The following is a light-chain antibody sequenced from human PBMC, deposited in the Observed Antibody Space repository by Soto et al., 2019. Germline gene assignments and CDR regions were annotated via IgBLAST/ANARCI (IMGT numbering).Light chain of an antibody. J-gene: IGKJ2*01. Sequence: EIVMTQSPVTLSVSPGERGTLSCRASQSVSTKLLWYQQKPGQAPRLLIYGASTRATGIPARFSGGGSGIEFSLTISSLQSEDFAVYYCLQYNNWPYTFGQGTRVEI. CDR1: QSVSTK. CDR3: LQYNNWPYT. V-gene: IGKV3-15*01. CDR2: GAS.